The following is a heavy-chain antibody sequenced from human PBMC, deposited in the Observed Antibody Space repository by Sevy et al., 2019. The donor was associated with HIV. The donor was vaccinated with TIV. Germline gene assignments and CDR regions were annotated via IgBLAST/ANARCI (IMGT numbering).Heavy chain of an antibody. CDR3: AKGFCSGATCPRDYYYYGMDV. J-gene: IGHJ6*02. CDR1: EFTFSSYA. V-gene: IGHV3-23*01. D-gene: IGHD2-15*01. CDR2: ISGSGRFT. Sequence: GGSLRLSCSASEFTFSSYAMSWVRQAPGKGLEWVSSISGSGRFTYYADFVEGRFIISRANSKNTLSVQINSLRAEDTAVYYCAKGFCSGATCPRDYYYYGMDVWGQGTTVTVSS.